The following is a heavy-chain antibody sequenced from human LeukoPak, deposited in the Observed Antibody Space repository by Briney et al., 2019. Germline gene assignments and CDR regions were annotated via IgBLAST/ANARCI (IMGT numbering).Heavy chain of an antibody. CDR3: ARAFNDGFDI. V-gene: IGHV3-11*04. Sequence: GGSLRLSCAASGFTFKDYYMGWVRQAPGKGLECVSYITSSGNIIYNAHSVKRRFTISRDNARNSLYLQMHSLRAEDTAVYFCARAFNDGFDIWGKGTMVIVSS. CDR2: ITSSGNII. J-gene: IGHJ3*02. CDR1: GFTFKDYY.